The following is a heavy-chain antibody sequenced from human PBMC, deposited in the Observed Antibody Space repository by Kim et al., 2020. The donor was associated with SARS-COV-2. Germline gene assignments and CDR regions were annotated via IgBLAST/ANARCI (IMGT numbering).Heavy chain of an antibody. CDR2: ISYDGSNK. D-gene: IGHD1-26*01. CDR3: ARDDGIVGAVFDY. J-gene: IGHJ4*02. V-gene: IGHV3-30*04. Sequence: GGSLRLSCAASGFTFSSYAMHWVRQAPGKGLEWVAVISYDGSNKYYADSVKGRFTISRDNSKNTLYLQMNSLRAEDTAVYYCARDDGIVGAVFDYWGQGTLVTVSS. CDR1: GFTFSSYA.